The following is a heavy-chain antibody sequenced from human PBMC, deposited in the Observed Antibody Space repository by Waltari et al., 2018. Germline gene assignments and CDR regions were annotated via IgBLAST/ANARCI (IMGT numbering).Heavy chain of an antibody. V-gene: IGHV1-2*06. CDR1: GYTFTDYY. J-gene: IGHJ4*02. Sequence: VQLVQSGAEVKKPGATVKISCKVSGYTFTDYYMHWVRQAPGQGLEWMGRINPNSGGTNYAQKFQGRVTMTRDTSISTAYMELSRLRSDDTAVYYCARDGSGGKWLPFDYWGQGTLVTVSS. D-gene: IGHD2-15*01. CDR3: ARDGSGGKWLPFDY. CDR2: INPNSGGT.